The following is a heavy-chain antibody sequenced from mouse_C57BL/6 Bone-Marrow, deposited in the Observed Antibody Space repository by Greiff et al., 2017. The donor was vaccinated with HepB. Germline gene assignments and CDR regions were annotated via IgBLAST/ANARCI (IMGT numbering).Heavy chain of an antibody. CDR1: GYTFTSYW. Sequence: QVQLQQPGTELVKPGASLKLFCKASGYTFTSYWMHWVKQRPGQGLEWIGNINPSNGGTNYNEKFKSKATLTVDKSTSTAYMQLSSLTSEDSAVYYCARGGDYDVAWFAYWGQGTLVTVSA. V-gene: IGHV1-53*01. CDR3: ARGGDYDVAWFAY. D-gene: IGHD2-4*01. J-gene: IGHJ3*01. CDR2: INPSNGGT.